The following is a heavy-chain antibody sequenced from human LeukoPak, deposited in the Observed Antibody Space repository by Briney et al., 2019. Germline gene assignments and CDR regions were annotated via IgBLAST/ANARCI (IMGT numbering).Heavy chain of an antibody. CDR3: TTESGGLLTSVAYFDY. J-gene: IGHJ4*02. CDR2: ISSSSSYI. CDR1: GFTFSLYR. V-gene: IGHV3-21*03. D-gene: IGHD3-9*01. Sequence: PGGSLRLSCVASGFTFSLYRMNGVRQAQGRGREWVSSISSSSSYIYYADSVKGRFTISRDNAKNSLYLQMNSLRAEDTAVYYCTTESGGLLTSVAYFDYWGQGTLVTVSS.